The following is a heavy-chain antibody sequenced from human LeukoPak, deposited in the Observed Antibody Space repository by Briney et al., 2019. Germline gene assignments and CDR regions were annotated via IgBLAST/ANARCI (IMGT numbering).Heavy chain of an antibody. CDR1: GGSISSDF. J-gene: IGHJ4*02. Sequence: SETLSLTCTVSGGSISSDFWSWIRQPAEKGLEWIGRIYPSGSTNYNPSLKSRVTMSVDTSKKQFSLKLSSVTAADTAVYYCARGNIAVAEWGQGTLVTVSS. CDR3: ARGNIAVAE. V-gene: IGHV4-4*07. CDR2: IYPSGST. D-gene: IGHD6-19*01.